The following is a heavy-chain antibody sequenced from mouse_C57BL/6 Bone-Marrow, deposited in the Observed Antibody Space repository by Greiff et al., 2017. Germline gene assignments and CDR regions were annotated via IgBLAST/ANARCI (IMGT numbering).Heavy chain of an antibody. V-gene: IGHV14-3*01. Sequence: VQLQQSVAELVRPGASVKLSCTASGFNIKNTYMHCVKQRPEQGLEWIGRIDPANGNTKYAPKFQGKATITADPSSNTAYRQLSSLTSEDTAIYYCARGLVSFDYWGQGTTLTVSS. D-gene: IGHD3-3*01. CDR3: ARGLVSFDY. CDR2: IDPANGNT. CDR1: GFNIKNTY. J-gene: IGHJ2*01.